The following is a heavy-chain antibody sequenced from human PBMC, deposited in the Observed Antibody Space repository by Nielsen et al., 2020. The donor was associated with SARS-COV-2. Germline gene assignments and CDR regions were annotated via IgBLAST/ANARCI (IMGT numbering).Heavy chain of an antibody. CDR2: ISYDGSNK. D-gene: IGHD2-2*02. Sequence: GESLKISCAASGFTFSSYGMHWVRQAPGKGLEWVAVISYDGSNKYYADSVKGRFTISRDNSKNTLYLQMNSLRAEDTAVYYCATKIGDQLLYYYMDVWGKGTTVTVSS. J-gene: IGHJ6*03. CDR1: GFTFSSYG. CDR3: ATKIGDQLLYYYMDV. V-gene: IGHV3-30*03.